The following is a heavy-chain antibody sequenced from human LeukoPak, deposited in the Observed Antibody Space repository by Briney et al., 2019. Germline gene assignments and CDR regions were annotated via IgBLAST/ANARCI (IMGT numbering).Heavy chain of an antibody. CDR3: ARGEAIVGSY. V-gene: IGHV1-8*01. CDR2: LSPTSGNT. J-gene: IGHJ4*02. Sequence: AASVKVSCKASGYTFTTYDINRGRQAPGQGLEGLGWLSPTSGNTGYAQKFQGRVTMTRDTSTSTVYMELSSLTSDDTAVYYCARGEAIVGSYWGQGTLVTVSS. D-gene: IGHD1-26*01. CDR1: GYTFTTYD.